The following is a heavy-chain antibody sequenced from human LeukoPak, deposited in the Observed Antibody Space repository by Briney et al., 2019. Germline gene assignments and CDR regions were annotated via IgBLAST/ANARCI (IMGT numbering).Heavy chain of an antibody. J-gene: IGHJ4*02. Sequence: PGGSLRLSCAASGFTFSSFWMSWVRQAPGKGLEWVSIIYSGGSTYYADFVKGRFTISRDNSKNTLYLQMNSLRAEDTAIYYCARAFQGVNDYWGQGTLVTVSS. CDR3: ARAFQGVNDY. D-gene: IGHD3-10*01. CDR1: GFTFSSFW. V-gene: IGHV3-53*01. CDR2: IYSGGST.